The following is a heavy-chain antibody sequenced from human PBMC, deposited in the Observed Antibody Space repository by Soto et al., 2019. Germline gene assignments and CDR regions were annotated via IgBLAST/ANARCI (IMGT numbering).Heavy chain of an antibody. V-gene: IGHV4-39*01. J-gene: IGHJ6*02. CDR1: GGSITSSSYY. CDR3: ARHPGYSSGWYSLDNLNFYYGMDV. D-gene: IGHD6-19*01. CDR2: IYYSGST. Sequence: PSETLSLTCTVSGGSITSSSYYWGWIRQPPGKGLEWIGTIYYSGSTYYNPSLKSRVTISVDTSKNQFSLNLSSVTAADTAVYYCARHPGYSSGWYSLDNLNFYYGMDVWGQGTTVTVSS.